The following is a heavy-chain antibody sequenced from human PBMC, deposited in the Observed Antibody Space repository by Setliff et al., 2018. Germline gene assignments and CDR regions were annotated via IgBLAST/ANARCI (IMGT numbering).Heavy chain of an antibody. CDR3: ARHVGPADRADYFQH. Sequence: KASETLSLTCTVSGGSISSSSYYWGWIRQPPGKGLEWIGSIYYSGSTNYNPSLKSRVSMSVDSSKNQFSLNLNSVTAADTGVYYGARHVGPADRADYFQHWGQGTLVTVSS. CDR1: GGSISSSSYY. CDR2: IYYSGST. J-gene: IGHJ1*01. V-gene: IGHV4-39*01.